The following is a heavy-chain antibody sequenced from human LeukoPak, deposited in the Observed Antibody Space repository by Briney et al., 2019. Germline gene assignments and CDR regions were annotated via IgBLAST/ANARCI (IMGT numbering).Heavy chain of an antibody. D-gene: IGHD6-13*01. CDR2: INPSGGST. CDR3: ARDAMQNIAAAGYFDY. J-gene: IGHJ4*02. CDR1: GYTFTSYD. V-gene: IGHV1-46*01. Sequence: GASVKVSCKASGYTFTSYDINWVRQATGQGLEWMGLINPSGGSTSYAQKFQGRVTMTRDTSTSTVYMELSSLRSEDTAVYYCARDAMQNIAAAGYFDYWGQGTLVTVSS.